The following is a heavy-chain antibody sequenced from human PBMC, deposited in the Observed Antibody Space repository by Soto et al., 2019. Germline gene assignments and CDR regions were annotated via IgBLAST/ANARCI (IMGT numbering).Heavy chain of an antibody. V-gene: IGHV3-53*01. D-gene: IGHD3-9*01. Sequence: GGSLRLSCAASGFTVSSNYMSWVRQAPGKGLEWVSVIYSGGSTYYADSVKGRITISRDNAKNSLFLQMNSLRAEDTAVYYCARSAKSYDILTGWGQGTQVTVSS. CDR2: IYSGGST. CDR1: GFTVSSNY. CDR3: ARSAKSYDILTG. J-gene: IGHJ4*02.